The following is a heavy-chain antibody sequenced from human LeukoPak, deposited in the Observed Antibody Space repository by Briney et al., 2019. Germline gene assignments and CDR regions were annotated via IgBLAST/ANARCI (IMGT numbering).Heavy chain of an antibody. Sequence: GGSLRLSCAASGFTFDDYAMHWVRQAPGKGLEWVSGISWNSGSIGYADSVKGRFTISRDNSKNTLYLQMNSLRAEDTAVYYCARDTRYYLDYWGQGTLVTVSS. CDR3: ARDTRYYLDY. CDR2: ISWNSGSI. D-gene: IGHD3-16*02. J-gene: IGHJ4*02. V-gene: IGHV3-9*01. CDR1: GFTFDDYA.